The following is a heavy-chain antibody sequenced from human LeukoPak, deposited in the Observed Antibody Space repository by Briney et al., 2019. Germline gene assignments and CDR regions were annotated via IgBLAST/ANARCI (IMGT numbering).Heavy chain of an antibody. CDR3: TSPAHDFDFWSGYYSV. CDR2: IRSKANSDET. J-gene: IGHJ4*01. D-gene: IGHD3-3*01. Sequence: QSGGSLRLSCTVSGFIFSDSAIHWVRRAAGKGLEWVGRIRSKANSDETAYAASVKGRFTISRDDSKDTAYLQMHSLKPEDTAVYHCTSPAHDFDFWSGYYSVWGRGAQVTVSS. V-gene: IGHV3-73*01. CDR1: GFIFSDSA.